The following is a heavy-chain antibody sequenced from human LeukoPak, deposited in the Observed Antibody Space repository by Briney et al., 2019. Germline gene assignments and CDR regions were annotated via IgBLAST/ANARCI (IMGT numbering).Heavy chain of an antibody. Sequence: PSETLSLTCAVYGGSFSGYYWSWTRQPPGKGLEWIGEINHSGSTNYNPSLKSRVTISVDTSKNQFSLKLSSVTAADTAVYYCARGPRGSGYYRLVPNWFDPWGQGTLVTVSS. CDR3: ARGPRGSGYYRLVPNWFDP. V-gene: IGHV4-34*01. D-gene: IGHD3-22*01. J-gene: IGHJ5*02. CDR2: INHSGST. CDR1: GGSFSGYY.